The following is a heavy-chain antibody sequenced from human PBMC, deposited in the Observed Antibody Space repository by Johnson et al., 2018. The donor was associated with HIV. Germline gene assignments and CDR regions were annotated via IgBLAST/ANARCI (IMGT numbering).Heavy chain of an antibody. Sequence: QVQLVESGGGLVQPGRSLRLSCAASGFTFDDYAMHWVRQAPGKGLEWVAVIWYDGSNKYYADSVKGRFTISRDNSKNTMYLQMNSLRAEDTAVYYCARDYYDSSGYDHAFDIGGQGTMVTVSS. V-gene: IGHV3-33*08. CDR1: GFTFDDYA. CDR2: IWYDGSNK. D-gene: IGHD3-22*01. CDR3: ARDYYDSSGYDHAFDI. J-gene: IGHJ3*02.